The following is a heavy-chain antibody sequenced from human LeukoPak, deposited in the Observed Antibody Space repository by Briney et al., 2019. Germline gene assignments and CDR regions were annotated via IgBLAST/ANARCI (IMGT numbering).Heavy chain of an antibody. CDR1: GGSISSSSYY. Sequence: SETLSLTCTVSGGSISSSSYYWGWIRQPPGKGLEWIGSIYYSGSTYYNPSLKSRVTISVDTSKNQISLEMNSVTAADTAVYFCTRDSDSSGYLDVPQYFQHWGQGILVTVSS. D-gene: IGHD3-22*01. V-gene: IGHV4-39*07. CDR3: TRDSDSSGYLDVPQYFQH. CDR2: IYYSGST. J-gene: IGHJ1*01.